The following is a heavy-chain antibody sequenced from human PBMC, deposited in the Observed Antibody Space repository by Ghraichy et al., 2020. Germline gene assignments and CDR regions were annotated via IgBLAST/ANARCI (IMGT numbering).Heavy chain of an antibody. J-gene: IGHJ4*02. Sequence: GGSLRLSCAASGFTFSSYGMHWVRQAPGKGLEWVAFIRYDGSNKYYADSVKGRFTISRDSSKNTLYLQMNSLRAEDTAVYYCAKAYGSGSYYTYYFDYWGQGTLVTVSS. CDR1: GFTFSSYG. D-gene: IGHD3-10*01. CDR2: IRYDGSNK. V-gene: IGHV3-30*02. CDR3: AKAYGSGSYYTYYFDY.